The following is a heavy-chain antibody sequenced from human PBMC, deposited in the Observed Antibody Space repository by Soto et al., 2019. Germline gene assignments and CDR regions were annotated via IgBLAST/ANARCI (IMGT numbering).Heavy chain of an antibody. D-gene: IGHD6-13*01. CDR1: GGSISRGGYS. CDR3: ARVGSSSQLGY. CDR2: IYHSGST. Sequence: QLQLQESGSGLVKPSQTLSLTCAVSGGSISRGGYSWSRIRQPPGKGLEWIGYIYHSGSTYYNPSLKSRVTISVDRSKNQFSLKLSSVTAADTAVYYCARVGSSSQLGYWGQGTLVTVSS. V-gene: IGHV4-30-2*01. J-gene: IGHJ4*02.